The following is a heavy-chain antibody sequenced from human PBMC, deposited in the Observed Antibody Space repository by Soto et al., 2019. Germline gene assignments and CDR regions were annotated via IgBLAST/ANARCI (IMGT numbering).Heavy chain of an antibody. J-gene: IGHJ6*02. V-gene: IGHV4-61*01. CDR2: IYYSGST. Sequence: QVQLQESGPGLVKPSETLSLTCTVSGGSVSSGSYYWSWIRQPPGKGLEWIGYIYYSGSTNYNPSLRSRVTTSVDTSKNQFSLKLSSVTAGDTAVYYCARGIEGWYQGRYYYGMDVWGQGTTVTVSS. CDR3: ARGIEGWYQGRYYYGMDV. CDR1: GGSVSSGSYY. D-gene: IGHD6-19*01.